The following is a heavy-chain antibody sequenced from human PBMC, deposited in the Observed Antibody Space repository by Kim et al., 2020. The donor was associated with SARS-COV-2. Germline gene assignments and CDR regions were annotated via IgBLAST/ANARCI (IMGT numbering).Heavy chain of an antibody. CDR3: ARHWNSSGSRYWFDP. CDR2: IYYSGST. D-gene: IGHD6-13*01. J-gene: IGHJ5*02. Sequence: SETLSLTCTVSGGSISSSSYYWGWIRQPPGKGLEWIGSIYYSGSTYYNPSLKSRVTISVDTSKNQFSLKLSSVTAADTAVYYCARHWNSSGSRYWFDPWGQGTLVTVSS. CDR1: GGSISSSSYY. V-gene: IGHV4-39*01.